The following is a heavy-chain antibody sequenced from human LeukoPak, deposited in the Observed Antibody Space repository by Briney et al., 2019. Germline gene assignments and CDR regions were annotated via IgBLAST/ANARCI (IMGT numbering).Heavy chain of an antibody. V-gene: IGHV3-23*01. D-gene: IGHD3-10*01. Sequence: GGSLRLSCAASGFTFSSYGMSWVRQAPGKGLEWVSAISGSGGSTYYADSVKGRFTISRDNSKNTLYLQMNSLRAEDTAVYYCAKDPYYGSGSYYNEDYWGQGTLVTVSS. CDR1: GFTFSSYG. CDR2: ISGSGGST. J-gene: IGHJ4*02. CDR3: AKDPYYGSGSYYNEDY.